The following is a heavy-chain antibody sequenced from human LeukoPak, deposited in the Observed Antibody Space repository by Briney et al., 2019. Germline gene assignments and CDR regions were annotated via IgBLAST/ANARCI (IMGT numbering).Heavy chain of an antibody. CDR2: IIPILGIA. CDR1: GGTFSSYT. J-gene: IGHJ4*02. CDR3: VNANAFQRYYFGY. D-gene: IGHD3-3*02. Sequence: ASVKVSCKASGGTFSSYTISWVRQAPGQGLEWMGRIIPILGIANYAQKFQGRVTITADKSTSTAYMELSSLRSEDTAVYYCVNANAFQRYYFGYWGQGTLVTVSS. V-gene: IGHV1-69*02.